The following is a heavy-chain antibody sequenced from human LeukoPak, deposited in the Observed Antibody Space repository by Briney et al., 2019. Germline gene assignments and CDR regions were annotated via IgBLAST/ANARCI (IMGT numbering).Heavy chain of an antibody. D-gene: IGHD5-12*01. CDR1: GFNFDNAE. CDR2: ISNGGSTI. Sequence: GGSLRLSCAASGFNFDNAEMNWVRQAPGKGLQWIAHISNGGSTIYYADSVKGRFTISRDNAKNSLYLQMNSLRAEDTAVYYCARDRVDIVATISLDYWGQGTLVTVSS. V-gene: IGHV3-48*03. CDR3: ARDRVDIVATISLDY. J-gene: IGHJ4*02.